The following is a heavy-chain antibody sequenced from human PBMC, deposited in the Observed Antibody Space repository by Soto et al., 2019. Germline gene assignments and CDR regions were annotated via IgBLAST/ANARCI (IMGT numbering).Heavy chain of an antibody. D-gene: IGHD2-21*01. CDR3: AGRYCGGDSCYYYGMDV. J-gene: IGHJ6*02. CDR2: IIPIFGTA. Sequence: QVQLVQSGAEVKKPGSSVKVSCKASGGTFSSYAISWVRQAPGQGLEWMGGIIPIFGTANYAQKFQGRVTITGYESTGTGYRELSSLRSEDTAVYYCAGRYCGGDSCYYYGMDVGGQGPTVTVSS. V-gene: IGHV1-69*12. CDR1: GGTFSSYA.